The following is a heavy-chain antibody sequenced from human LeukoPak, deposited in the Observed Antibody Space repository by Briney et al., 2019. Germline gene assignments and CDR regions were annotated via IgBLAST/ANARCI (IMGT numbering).Heavy chain of an antibody. CDR3: AREAGRAAPTPYYYGMDV. J-gene: IGHJ6*02. D-gene: IGHD1-26*01. V-gene: IGHV3-48*03. CDR1: GFTFSSYE. CDR2: ISSGSTI. Sequence: PGGSLRLSCAASGFTFSSYEMNWVRQAPGKGLEGVSYISSGSTIYYADSVKGRFTISRDNAKNSLYLQMNSLRAEDTAVYYCAREAGRAAPTPYYYGMDVWGQGTTVTVSS.